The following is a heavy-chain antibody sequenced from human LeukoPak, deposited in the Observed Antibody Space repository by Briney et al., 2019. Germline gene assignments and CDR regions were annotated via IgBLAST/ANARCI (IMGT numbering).Heavy chain of an antibody. D-gene: IGHD1-1*01. CDR3: AREENGWNGSDDAFDI. CDR2: IYYSGST. CDR1: GDSVSSGSYY. V-gene: IGHV4-61*01. J-gene: IGHJ3*02. Sequence: PSETLSLTCTVSGDSVSSGSYYWSWIRQPPGKGLEWIGYIYYSGSTNYNPSLKSRVTISVDTSKNQFSLKLSSVTAADTAVYHCAREENGWNGSDDAFDIWGQGTMVTVSS.